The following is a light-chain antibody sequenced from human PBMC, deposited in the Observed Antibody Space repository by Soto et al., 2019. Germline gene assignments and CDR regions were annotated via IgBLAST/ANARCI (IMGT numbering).Light chain of an antibody. Sequence: QSVLTQPASVSGSPGQSITISCAGTMRDVGAYNLVSWYQQHPGRAPQLIIYEVRNRPSGISFRFSGSKSGNTASLTISGLQAEHEADYYFSSYTSKSSLIFGGGTKVTVL. J-gene: IGLJ2*01. CDR1: MRDVGAYNL. V-gene: IGLV2-14*01. CDR3: SSYTSKSSLI. CDR2: EVR.